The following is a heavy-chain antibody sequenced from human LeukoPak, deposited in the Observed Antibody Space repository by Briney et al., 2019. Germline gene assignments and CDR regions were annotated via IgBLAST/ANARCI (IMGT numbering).Heavy chain of an antibody. Sequence: ASVKVSCKASGYTFTSYGISWVRQAPGQGLEWMGWISAYNGNTNYAQKLQGRVTMTTDTSTSTAYMELRSLRSDDTAVYYCARWERYCSGGSCAKFDYWGQGTLVTVSS. J-gene: IGHJ4*02. D-gene: IGHD2-15*01. V-gene: IGHV1-18*01. CDR1: GYTFTSYG. CDR2: ISAYNGNT. CDR3: ARWERYCSGGSCAKFDY.